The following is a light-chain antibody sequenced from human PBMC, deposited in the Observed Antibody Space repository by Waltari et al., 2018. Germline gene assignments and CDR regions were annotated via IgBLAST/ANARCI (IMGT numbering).Light chain of an antibody. Sequence: QSVLTQPPSASGTPGQRVTISCSGSSSNIGSNTVNWYQQLPGTAPKLLIYSTKQRPSGVPDRFPGSKSGTAASLAISGLQSEEEADYYCAAWDDSLNGGVFGGGTKLTVL. CDR3: AAWDDSLNGGV. CDR1: SSNIGSNT. J-gene: IGLJ2*01. CDR2: STK. V-gene: IGLV1-44*01.